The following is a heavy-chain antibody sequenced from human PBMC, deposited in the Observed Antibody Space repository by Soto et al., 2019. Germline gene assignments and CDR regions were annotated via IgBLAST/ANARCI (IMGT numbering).Heavy chain of an antibody. D-gene: IGHD1-26*01. CDR3: AKEDSRSYYERPYFDY. CDR1: GFTFSSYG. CDR2: ISYDGSNK. V-gene: IGHV3-30*18. J-gene: IGHJ4*02. Sequence: QVQLVESGGGVVQPGRSLRLSCAASGFTFSSYGMHWVRQAPGKGLEWVAVISYDGSNKYYADSVKGRFTISRDNSKNTLYLQMNSPRAQDTAVYYCAKEDSRSYYERPYFDYWGQGTLVTVSS.